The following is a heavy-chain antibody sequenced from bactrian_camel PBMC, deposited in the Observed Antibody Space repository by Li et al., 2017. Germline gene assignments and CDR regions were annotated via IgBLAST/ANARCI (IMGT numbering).Heavy chain of an antibody. D-gene: IGHD1*01. V-gene: IGHV3S68*01. CDR1: GYRYSSAA. J-gene: IGHJ6*01. CDR3: GADPPATWCRPKASFGY. CDR2: ISGSDGRT. Sequence: HVQLVESGGGSVQAGGSLRLSCELVGYRYSSAACMGCFRQVPGKEREGVASISGSDGRTYYADSVKDRFRISQDNAQNTIYLQMDNLKPEDTAMYYCGADPPATWCRPKASFGYLGQGTQVTVS.